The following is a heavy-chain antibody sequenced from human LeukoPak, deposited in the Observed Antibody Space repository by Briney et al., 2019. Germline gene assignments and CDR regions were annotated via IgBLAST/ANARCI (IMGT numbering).Heavy chain of an antibody. CDR2: FHPPEGAP. CDR1: GCTLTALS. V-gene: IGHV1-24*01. Sequence: SVKVSCMVCGCTLTALSMHWVRQAPGKGLDWMGGFHPPEGAPIYAQKSQSTVTKHEDTSTDTAHMEPSSLRSDDTAVYYCTTGKIYCATTTCSNDYWGQRTL. J-gene: IGHJ4*02. D-gene: IGHD2-2*01. CDR3: TTGKIYCATTTCSNDY.